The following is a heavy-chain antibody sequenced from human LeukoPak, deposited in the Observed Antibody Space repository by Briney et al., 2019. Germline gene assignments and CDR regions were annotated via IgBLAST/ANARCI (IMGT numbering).Heavy chain of an antibody. CDR1: GFTFSSYS. J-gene: IGHJ3*02. CDR2: ISSSSSYI. CDR3: ARDPRTDSGSRDAFDI. D-gene: IGHD6-19*01. Sequence: GGSLRLSCAASGFTFSSYSMNWVRQAPGKGLEWVSSISSSSSYIYYADSVKGRFTISRDNAKNSLYLQMNSLRAEDTAVYYCARDPRTDSGSRDAFDIWGQGTMFTVSS. V-gene: IGHV3-21*01.